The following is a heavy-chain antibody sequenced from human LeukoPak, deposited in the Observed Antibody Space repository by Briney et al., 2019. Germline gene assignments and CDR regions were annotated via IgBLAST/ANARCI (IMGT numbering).Heavy chain of an antibody. J-gene: IGHJ5*01. CDR2: ISGSGGTT. V-gene: IGHV3-23*01. CDR3: STSRGYISVNSFDS. Sequence: GGTLRLSCAASGFTFSIYAMGWVRQTPGKGLEWVSCISGSGGTTYYADSVKGRFTISRDNSKNTLFLQMNSLRAEDTAAYYCSTSRGYISVNSFDSWGQGTLVTVSS. D-gene: IGHD5-18*01. CDR1: GFTFSIYA.